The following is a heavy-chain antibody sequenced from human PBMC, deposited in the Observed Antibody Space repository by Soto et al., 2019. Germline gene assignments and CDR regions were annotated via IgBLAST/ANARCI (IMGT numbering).Heavy chain of an antibody. J-gene: IGHJ6*02. CDR3: ARETDHGDRYNSYYAMDV. D-gene: IGHD4-17*01. CDR1: GDSMSSSY. CDR2: LYPSGST. V-gene: IGHV4-4*07. Sequence: SETLSLTCTVSGDSMSSSYWSWIRQPAGKGLEWVGRLYPSGSTNYNPSLRSRVTMSVDTSKNQFSLRLSSVTAADTAVYYCARETDHGDRYNSYYAMDVWGQETTVTVS.